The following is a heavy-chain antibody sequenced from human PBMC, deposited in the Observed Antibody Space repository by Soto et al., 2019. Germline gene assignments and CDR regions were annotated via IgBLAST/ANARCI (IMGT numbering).Heavy chain of an antibody. V-gene: IGHV5-51*01. D-gene: IGHD2-15*01. J-gene: IGHJ4*02. CDR3: ARPPLPGYSIHFNS. Sequence: GESLTISFTTSGYIFIYYWIGWVRQVPGKGLEWMGIVYPRDSDTRYSPSFQGQVTISADRSTGTAFLQWRSLKASDTALYYCARPPLPGYSIHFNSWGQGTLVPVSS. CDR2: VYPRDSDT. CDR1: GYIFIYYW.